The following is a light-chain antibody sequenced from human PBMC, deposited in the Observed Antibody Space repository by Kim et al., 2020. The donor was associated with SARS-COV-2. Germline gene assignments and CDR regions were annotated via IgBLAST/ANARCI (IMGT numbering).Light chain of an antibody. Sequence: SPGESATLSCRACQSGSSYYLAWYQQKPGQAPKLRMYCASTRASGIPDRFSGSGSGTDFTLTISRLEPEDFTVYFCHQYATSPLTFGGGTKVDIK. V-gene: IGKV3-20*01. CDR3: HQYATSPLT. J-gene: IGKJ4*01. CDR2: CAS. CDR1: QSGSSYY.